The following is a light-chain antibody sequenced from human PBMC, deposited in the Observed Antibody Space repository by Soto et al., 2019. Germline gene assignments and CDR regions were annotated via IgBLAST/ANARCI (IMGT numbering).Light chain of an antibody. CDR3: QQSYSTPQT. CDR2: AAS. V-gene: IGKV1-39*01. J-gene: IGKJ1*01. Sequence: DIQMTQSPSSLSASVGDRVTITCRASQSVSSFLNWYQQKPGKAPNLLIYAASSLQSGVPSRFRGSGSGTDFTLTISSLQPEDFATDYCQQSYSTPQTFGQGTKVEIK. CDR1: QSVSSF.